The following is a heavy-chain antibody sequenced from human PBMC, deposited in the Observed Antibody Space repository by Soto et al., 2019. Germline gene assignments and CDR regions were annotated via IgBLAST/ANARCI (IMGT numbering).Heavy chain of an antibody. CDR3: AKGVVPAAIGWNYYGMDV. J-gene: IGHJ6*02. CDR2: ISCDGSHT. D-gene: IGHD2-2*02. CDR1: GFTFSSYG. V-gene: IGHV3-30*18. Sequence: QVQLVESGGGVVQPGRSLRLSCAASGFTFSSYGIHWVRQAPGKGLEWVAVISCDGSHTYYVDSVKGRFTISRDNSKNTLYLQMNSLRAEDTAVYYCAKGVVPAAIGWNYYGMDVWGQGTTVTVSS.